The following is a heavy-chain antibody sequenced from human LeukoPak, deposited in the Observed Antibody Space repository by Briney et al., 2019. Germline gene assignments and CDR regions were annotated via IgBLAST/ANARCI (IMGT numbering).Heavy chain of an antibody. CDR2: IYYSGST. J-gene: IGHJ4*02. CDR3: ARLPGY. V-gene: IGHV4-59*08. Sequence: SETLSLTCTVSGGSISSYYWSWIRQPPGKGLEWIGYIYYSGSTNYNPPLKSRVTISVDTSKNQFSLKLSSVTAADTAVYYCARLPGYWGQGTLVTVSS. CDR1: GGSISSYY.